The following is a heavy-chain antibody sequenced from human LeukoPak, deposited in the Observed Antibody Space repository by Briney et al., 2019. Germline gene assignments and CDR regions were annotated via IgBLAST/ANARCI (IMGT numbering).Heavy chain of an antibody. CDR1: GYTFTSYY. CDR2: INPSGGST. D-gene: IGHD4/OR15-4a*01. J-gene: IGHJ5*02. CDR3: ARDGMVVRPYNWFDP. V-gene: IGHV1-46*01. Sequence: ASVKVSCKASGYTFTSYYMHWVRQAPGQRLEWMGIINPSGGSTSYAQKFQGRVTMTRDTSTSTVYMELSSLRSEDTAVYYCARDGMVVRPYNWFDPWGQGTLVTVSS.